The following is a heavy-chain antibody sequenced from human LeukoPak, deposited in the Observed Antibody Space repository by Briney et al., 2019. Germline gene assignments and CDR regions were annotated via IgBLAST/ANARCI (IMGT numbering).Heavy chain of an antibody. Sequence: GGSLRLSCAASGFTFSSYGMHWVRQAPGKGLEWVAVISYDGSNKYYADSVKGRFTISRDNSKNTLYLQMNSLRAEDTAVYYCAKCIEGGQWQDYYYYYGMDVWGQGTTVTVSS. J-gene: IGHJ6*02. CDR2: ISYDGSNK. CDR3: AKCIEGGQWQDYYYYYGMDV. D-gene: IGHD6-19*01. CDR1: GFTFSSYG. V-gene: IGHV3-30*18.